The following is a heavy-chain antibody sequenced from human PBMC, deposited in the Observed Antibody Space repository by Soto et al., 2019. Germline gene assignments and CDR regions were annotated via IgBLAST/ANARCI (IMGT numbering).Heavy chain of an antibody. CDR1: GDSVSSNSAA. J-gene: IGHJ6*03. CDR3: ARGGIAAARLAYYYMDV. D-gene: IGHD6-13*01. CDR2: TYYRSKWYN. V-gene: IGHV6-1*01. Sequence: PSQTLSLTCAISGDSVSSNSAAWNWIRQSPSRGLEWLGRTYYRSKWYNDYAVSVKSRITINPDTSKNQFSLQLNSVTPEDTAVYYCARGGIAAARLAYYYMDVWGKGTTVTVSS.